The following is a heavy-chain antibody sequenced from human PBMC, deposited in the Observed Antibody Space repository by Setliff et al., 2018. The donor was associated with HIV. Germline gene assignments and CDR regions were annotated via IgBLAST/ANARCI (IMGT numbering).Heavy chain of an antibody. V-gene: IGHV4-34*01. D-gene: IGHD1-26*01. Sequence: SETLSLTCAVYGGSFSGYYWSWIRQPPGKGLEWIGEINHSGITNYNPSLKSRVTISVDTSKNQFSLKLSSVTAADTAVYYCATHGGWGLLWGGEAYYYYGMDVWGQGTTVTVSS. CDR2: INHSGIT. CDR1: GGSFSGYY. J-gene: IGHJ6*02. CDR3: ATHGGWGLLWGGEAYYYYGMDV.